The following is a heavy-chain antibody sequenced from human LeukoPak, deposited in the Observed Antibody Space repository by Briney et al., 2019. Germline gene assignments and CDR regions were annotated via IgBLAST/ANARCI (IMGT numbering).Heavy chain of an antibody. CDR2: IYYSGST. CDR1: GGSISSSTYY. J-gene: IGHJ3*02. Sequence: SSETLSLTCTVSGGSISSSTYYWGWIRQPPGKGLEWIGSIYYSGSTYYNASLKSRVTISADTSKNQFSLKLSSVTAADTAVYYCARPLSGSSSWHGDAFDIWGQGTTVTVSS. CDR3: ARPLSGSSSWHGDAFDI. V-gene: IGHV4-39*01. D-gene: IGHD6-13*01.